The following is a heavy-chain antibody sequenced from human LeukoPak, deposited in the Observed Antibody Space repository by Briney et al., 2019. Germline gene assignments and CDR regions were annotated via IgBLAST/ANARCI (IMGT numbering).Heavy chain of an antibody. CDR2: IYSGGST. CDR3: ARDRGTVTTGGYYYYYYMDV. Sequence: GGSLRLSCAATGFTVSNNYMSWVRQAPGKGLEWVSLIYSGGSTYYADSVKGRFTISRDNSKNTLYLQMNSLRAEDTAVYYCARDRGTVTTGGYYYYYYMDVWGKGTTVTVSS. V-gene: IGHV3-53*01. D-gene: IGHD4-17*01. J-gene: IGHJ6*03. CDR1: GFTVSNNY.